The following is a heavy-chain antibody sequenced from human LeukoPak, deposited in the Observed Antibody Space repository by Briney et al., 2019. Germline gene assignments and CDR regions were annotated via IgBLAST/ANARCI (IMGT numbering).Heavy chain of an antibody. Sequence: KPSETLSLTCTVSGGSISSYYWSWIRQPPGKGLEWIGYIYYSGSTNYNTSLKSGVNISVETSKKKFSLKLSSVTAADTAVYYCARDSKGSYGYYNWFDPWGQGTLVTVSS. V-gene: IGHV4-59*01. CDR2: IYYSGST. CDR3: ARDSKGSYGYYNWFDP. J-gene: IGHJ5*02. D-gene: IGHD5-18*01. CDR1: GGSISSYY.